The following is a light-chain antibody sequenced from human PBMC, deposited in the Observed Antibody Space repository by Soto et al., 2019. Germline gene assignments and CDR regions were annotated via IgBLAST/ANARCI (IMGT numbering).Light chain of an antibody. CDR2: EVS. CDR3: SSYTSNTTPI. J-gene: IGLJ2*01. CDR1: SNDVGGYNY. Sequence: QSALTQPASVSGSPGQSIAISCTGTSNDVGGYNYVSWYQQHPGRAPKLMIYEVSNRPSGVSDRFSGSKSGNTASLTISGLQAEDEADYYCSSYTSNTTPIYGGGTQLTVL. V-gene: IGLV2-14*01.